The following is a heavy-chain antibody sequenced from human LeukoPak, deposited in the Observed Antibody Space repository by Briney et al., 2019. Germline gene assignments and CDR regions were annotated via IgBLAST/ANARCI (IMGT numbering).Heavy chain of an antibody. CDR2: IYHSGST. V-gene: IGHV4-30-2*01. J-gene: IGHJ6*02. D-gene: IGHD3-10*01. Sequence: SETLSLTCTVSGGSISSGGYYWNWIRQLPGKGLEWIGYIYHSGSTYYNPSLKSRVTISVDRSKNQFSLKLSSVTAADTAVYYCARAMVRGVINQYYYYGMDVWGQGTTVTVSS. CDR1: GGSISSGGYY. CDR3: ARAMVRGVINQYYYYGMDV.